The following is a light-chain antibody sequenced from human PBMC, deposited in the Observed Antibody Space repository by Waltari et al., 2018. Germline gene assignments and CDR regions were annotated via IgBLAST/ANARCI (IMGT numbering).Light chain of an antibody. CDR3: QSTDSSGTFVL. CDR1: AWPKQS. V-gene: IGLV3-25*03. J-gene: IGLJ2*01. CDR2: KDS. Sequence: SYELTQPPSVSVSPGQTARITCSADAWPKQSAYWYQQKPGQAPMLVIYKDSARPSGIPERFSGSSSGTTVTLTISGVQAEDEADYYCQSTDSSGTFVLFGGGTKLTVL.